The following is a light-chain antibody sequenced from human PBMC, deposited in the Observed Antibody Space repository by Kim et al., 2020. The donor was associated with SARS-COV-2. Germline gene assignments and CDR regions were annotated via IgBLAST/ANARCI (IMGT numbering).Light chain of an antibody. Sequence: ATINCKSSQSVLYSSKNKNYLAWYQQKPGQPPKLLIYWASTRESGVPDRFSGSGSGTDFTLTISSLQAEDVAVYYCQQYYSTLITFGQGTRLEIK. J-gene: IGKJ5*01. V-gene: IGKV4-1*01. CDR3: QQYYSTLIT. CDR2: WAS. CDR1: QSVLYSSKNKNY.